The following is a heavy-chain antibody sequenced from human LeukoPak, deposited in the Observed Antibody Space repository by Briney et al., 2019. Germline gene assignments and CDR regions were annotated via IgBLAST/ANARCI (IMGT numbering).Heavy chain of an antibody. CDR1: GFTFSSSA. Sequence: GGSLRSSCAVSGFTFSSSAMSWVRQAPGKGLEWVSGISGSSGSTNYADSVKGRFTISRDKSKNTLHLQMNSLRAEDTAVYYCAKSYYYDSSGQYYFDPWGQGTLVTVSS. CDR3: AKSYYYDSSGQYYFDP. J-gene: IGHJ4*02. D-gene: IGHD3-22*01. CDR2: ISGSSGST. V-gene: IGHV3-23*01.